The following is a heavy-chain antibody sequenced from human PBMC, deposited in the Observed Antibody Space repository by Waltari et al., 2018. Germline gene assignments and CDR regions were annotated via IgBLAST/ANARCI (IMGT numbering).Heavy chain of an antibody. CDR2: TFNSGIT. CDR1: GFSISSGYY. D-gene: IGHD5-12*01. Sequence: QVQLQESGPGLVKPSEALSLICTVSGFSISSGYYWGWIRQPPGKGLGWVGSTFNSGITYYNPSLKSRVTMSVDTSKNQFSLRLSSVTAADTAVYYCARDPIPGYAYRSDYWGQGTLVTVSS. V-gene: IGHV4-38-2*02. CDR3: ARDPIPGYAYRSDY. J-gene: IGHJ4*02.